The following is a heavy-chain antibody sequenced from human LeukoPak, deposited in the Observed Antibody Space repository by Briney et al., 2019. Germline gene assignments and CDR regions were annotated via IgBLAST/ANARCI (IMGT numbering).Heavy chain of an antibody. CDR3: TRHPSTVTGY. V-gene: IGHV3-73*01. CDR1: GFTFSGSA. Sequence: PGGSLRLSCAASGFTFSGSAMHWVRQASGKGLEWVGRKRSKAKSHATAYAASVKGRFTISREYSKNTAYLQMNSLKTEDTAVYYCTRHPSTVTGYCGQGTLVTVSS. J-gene: IGHJ4*02. CDR2: KRSKAKSHAT. D-gene: IGHD4-17*01.